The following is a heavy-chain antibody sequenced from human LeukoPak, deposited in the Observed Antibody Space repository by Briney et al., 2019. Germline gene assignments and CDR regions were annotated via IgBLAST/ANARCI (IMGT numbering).Heavy chain of an antibody. CDR1: SYSISSGYY. CDR2: IYHSGST. J-gene: IGHJ4*02. V-gene: IGHV4-38-2*01. D-gene: IGHD1-26*01. Sequence: SETLSLTCAVSSYSISSGYYWGWIRQPPGKGLEWIGSIYHSGSTYYNPSLKSRVTISVDTSKNQFSLKLSSVTAADTAVYYCARQWELRLEFDYWGQGTLVTVSS. CDR3: ARQWELRLEFDY.